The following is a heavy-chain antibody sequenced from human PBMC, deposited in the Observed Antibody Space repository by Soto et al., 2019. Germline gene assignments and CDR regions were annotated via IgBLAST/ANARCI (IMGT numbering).Heavy chain of an antibody. CDR2: VYWDDDK. D-gene: IGHD2-21*02. J-gene: IGHJ6*02. V-gene: IGHV2-5*08. CDR3: VQSRCGGDCLTFYSSHAYYGLDV. CDR1: GGSISSYYW. Sequence: TLSLTCTVSGGSISSYYWSWIRQPPGKGLEWLGLVYWDDDKRYNPSLRSRLTITKDTSKKQVVLTMTNMDPVDTATYYCVQSRCGGDCLTFYSSHAYYGLDVWGQGTTVTVSS.